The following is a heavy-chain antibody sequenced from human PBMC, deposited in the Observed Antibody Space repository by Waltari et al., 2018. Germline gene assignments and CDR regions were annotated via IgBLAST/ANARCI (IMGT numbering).Heavy chain of an antibody. CDR1: AYTLDSFY. V-gene: IGHV1-46*02. CDR3: SRGRGGYRFGSFDL. J-gene: IGHJ3*01. D-gene: IGHD5-12*01. Sequence: QVQLVQSGAEVKKPGASVRISCKASAYTLDSFYVNWVLQAPGQGLEWMVILNPNGGSATYAESLQGRVTMNRDKSTGTVYMELRSLRSDDTAVYYCSRGRGGYRFGSFDLWGQGTLVTVS. CDR2: LNPNGGSA.